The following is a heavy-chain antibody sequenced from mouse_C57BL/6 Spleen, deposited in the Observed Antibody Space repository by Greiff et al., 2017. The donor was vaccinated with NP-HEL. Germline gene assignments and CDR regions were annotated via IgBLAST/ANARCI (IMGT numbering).Heavy chain of an antibody. CDR2: IRNKANGYTT. Sequence: EVKLMESGGGLVQPGGSLSLSCAASGFTFTDYYMSWVRQPPGKALEWLGFIRNKANGYTTEYSASVKGRFTISRDNSQSILYLQMNALRAEDSATYYCARSDGSSDWGQGTTLTVSS. J-gene: IGHJ2*01. D-gene: IGHD1-1*01. CDR1: GFTFTDYY. CDR3: ARSDGSSD. V-gene: IGHV7-3*01.